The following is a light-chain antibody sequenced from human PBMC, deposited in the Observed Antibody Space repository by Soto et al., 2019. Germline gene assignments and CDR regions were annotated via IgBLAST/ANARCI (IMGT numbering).Light chain of an antibody. Sequence: EIVLTQSPGTLSLSPGERATLSCRASQSVSSSFLDWYQQKPGRAPRLLIHGASSRATGIPDRFSGSGSGTDFTLTISRLEPEDFAVYYCQQYGSSPRTFGQGTKV. CDR1: QSVSSSF. CDR3: QQYGSSPRT. V-gene: IGKV3-20*01. CDR2: GAS. J-gene: IGKJ1*01.